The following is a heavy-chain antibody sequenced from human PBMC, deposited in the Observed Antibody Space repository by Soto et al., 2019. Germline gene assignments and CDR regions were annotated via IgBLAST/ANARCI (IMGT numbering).Heavy chain of an antibody. Sequence: SETLSLTCTVSGGSISSGDYYWSWIRQPPGKGLEWIGYIYYSGSTYYNPSLKSRVTISVDTSKNQFSLKLSSVTAADTAVYYCARADGMTTRYDSSGYYYEYFDYWGQGTLVTVSS. J-gene: IGHJ4*02. CDR2: IYYSGST. CDR1: GGSISSGDYY. V-gene: IGHV4-30-4*01. CDR3: ARADGMTTRYDSSGYYYEYFDY. D-gene: IGHD3-22*01.